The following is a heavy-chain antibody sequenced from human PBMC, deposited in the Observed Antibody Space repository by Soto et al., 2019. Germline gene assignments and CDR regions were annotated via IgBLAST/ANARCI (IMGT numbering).Heavy chain of an antibody. V-gene: IGHV4-59*01. CDR1: GGSIRNFY. CDR2: AYYSVTT. J-gene: IGHJ5*02. CDR3: ARRMGPSIGWFDP. D-gene: IGHD2-15*01. Sequence: PSETLSLTCTVSGGSIRNFYWTLIRQPPGKGLECLGYAYYSVTTNYNPSLKSRVTISLDTSKNHFSLKLSSVTAADTAVYYCARRMGPSIGWFDPWGQGTLVTVSS.